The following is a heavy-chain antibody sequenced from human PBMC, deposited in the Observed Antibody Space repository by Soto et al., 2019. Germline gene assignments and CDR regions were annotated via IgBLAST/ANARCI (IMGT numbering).Heavy chain of an antibody. CDR2: ISSSRSTT. J-gene: IGHJ5*02. CDR3: AREAATPNWFDP. CDR1: GFTFSSYS. V-gene: IGHV3-48*01. Sequence: GGSLRLSCAASGFTFSSYSMNWVRQAPGKGLEWVSYISSSRSTTYYADSVKDRFIISRDNAKNSLYLQMNSLRAEDKAVYYCAREAATPNWFDPWGQGTLVTVS. D-gene: IGHD6-25*01.